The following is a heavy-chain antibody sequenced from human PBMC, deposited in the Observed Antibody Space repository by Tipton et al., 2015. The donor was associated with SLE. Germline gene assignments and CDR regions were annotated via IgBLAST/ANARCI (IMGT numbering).Heavy chain of an antibody. CDR1: GFTLSSYW. Sequence: SLRLSCAASGFTLSSYWMSWVRQAPGKGLEWVSYISGSGSTIYYADSVKGRFTISRDNAKNSLYLQMNSLRAEDTAVYYCARKSIAAVGDYWGQGTLVTVSS. J-gene: IGHJ4*02. CDR2: ISGSGSTI. V-gene: IGHV3-48*01. D-gene: IGHD6-13*01. CDR3: ARKSIAAVGDY.